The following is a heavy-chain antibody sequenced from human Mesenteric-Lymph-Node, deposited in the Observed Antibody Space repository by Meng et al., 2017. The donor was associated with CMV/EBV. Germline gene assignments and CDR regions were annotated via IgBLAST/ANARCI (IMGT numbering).Heavy chain of an antibody. V-gene: IGHV4-34*01. D-gene: IGHD1-14*01. Sequence: QVQLQQGAAGLLKPSDPVSLTCAVYGGSFSAYYWSWIRQPPGKGLEWIGEINHSGSTNYNPSFKSRITISVDTSKNQFSLKLTSVTAADTAVYFCASLAPLNNTKDKIPSGYWGQGTLVTVSS. CDR3: ASLAPLNNTKDKIPSGY. J-gene: IGHJ4*02. CDR1: GGSFSAYY. CDR2: INHSGST.